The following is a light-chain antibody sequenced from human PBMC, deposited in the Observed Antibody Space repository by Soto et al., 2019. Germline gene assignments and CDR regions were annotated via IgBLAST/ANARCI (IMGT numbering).Light chain of an antibody. CDR2: DVS. J-gene: IGLJ1*01. V-gene: IGLV2-14*01. Sequence: QSVLTQPASVSGSPGQSITISCTGTSSDVCGYNYVSWYQQHPGKAPKLMIYDVSNRPSGVSNCFSGSKSGNTASLTISGLQAEDEADYYCSSYTSSSTYVFGTGTKVTVL. CDR3: SSYTSSSTYV. CDR1: SSDVCGYNY.